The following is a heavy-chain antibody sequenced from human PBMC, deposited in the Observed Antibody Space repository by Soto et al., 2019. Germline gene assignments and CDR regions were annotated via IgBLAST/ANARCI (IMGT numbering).Heavy chain of an antibody. Sequence: GGSLRLSCAASGFTFSSYSMNWVRQAPGKGPEWVSGISASGGSTSYADSVKGRFTISRDNSKNTLYLQMNSLRADDTAVYHCAKGQNSGTYRFYFDYWGQGALVTVSS. D-gene: IGHD1-26*01. CDR3: AKGQNSGTYRFYFDY. V-gene: IGHV3-23*01. J-gene: IGHJ4*02. CDR1: GFTFSSYS. CDR2: ISASGGST.